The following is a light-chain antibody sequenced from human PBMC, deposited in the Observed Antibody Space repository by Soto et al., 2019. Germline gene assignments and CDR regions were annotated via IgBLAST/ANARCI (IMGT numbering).Light chain of an antibody. J-gene: IGLJ3*02. Sequence: QSVLTQPPSVSGAPGQRVTISCTGSTGYDVHWYQQFPGTAPKLLIHDNSIRPSGVPDRFSGSKSGTSASLAITGLQAEDEADYYCQSYDSSLSGWVFGGGTKLTAL. CDR1: TGYD. CDR3: QSYDSSLSGWV. V-gene: IGLV1-40*01. CDR2: DNS.